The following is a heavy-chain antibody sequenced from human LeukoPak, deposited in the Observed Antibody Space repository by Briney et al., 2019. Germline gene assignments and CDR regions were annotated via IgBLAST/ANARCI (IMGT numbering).Heavy chain of an antibody. Sequence: SETLSLTCAVSGGSISSSNWWSWVRQPPGKGLEWIGYIYYSGSTNYNPSLKSRVTISVDTSKNQFSLKLSSVTAADTAVYYCAREYYDSSGYYPGYYFDYWGQGTLVTVSS. CDR3: AREYYDSSGYYPGYYFDY. V-gene: IGHV4-4*02. CDR1: GGSISSSNW. CDR2: IYYSGST. J-gene: IGHJ4*02. D-gene: IGHD3-22*01.